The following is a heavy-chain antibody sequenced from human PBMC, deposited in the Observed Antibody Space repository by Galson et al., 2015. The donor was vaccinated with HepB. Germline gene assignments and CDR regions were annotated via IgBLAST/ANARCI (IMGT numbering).Heavy chain of an antibody. CDR1: GFTFGTSV. CDR3: AAGQRYSNN. Sequence: SVKVSCKASGFTFGTSVVQRVRQARGQRLEWIGWIVVGSGNTNYAQKFQERVSITSDMSTNTAYMELSSLTSADTAVYYCAAGQRYSNNWGRGTLVTVSS. V-gene: IGHV1-58*01. D-gene: IGHD6-13*01. J-gene: IGHJ4*02. CDR2: IVVGSGNT.